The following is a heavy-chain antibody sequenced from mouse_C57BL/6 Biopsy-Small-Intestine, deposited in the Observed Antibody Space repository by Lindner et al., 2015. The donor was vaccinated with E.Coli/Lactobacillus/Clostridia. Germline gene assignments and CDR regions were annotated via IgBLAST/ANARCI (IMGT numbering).Heavy chain of an antibody. CDR1: GYTLTELS. Sequence: SVKVSCKVSGYTLTELSMHWVRQAPGKGLEWMGGFDPEDGETIYAQKFQGRVTMTEDTSTDTAYMELSSLRSEDTAVYYCATDKPSSWHTGGYYGMDVWGQGTTVTVSS. J-gene: IGHJ1*01. D-gene: IGHD1-1*01. V-gene: IGHV1-18*01. CDR3: ATDKPSSWHTGGYYGMDV. CDR2: FDPEDGET.